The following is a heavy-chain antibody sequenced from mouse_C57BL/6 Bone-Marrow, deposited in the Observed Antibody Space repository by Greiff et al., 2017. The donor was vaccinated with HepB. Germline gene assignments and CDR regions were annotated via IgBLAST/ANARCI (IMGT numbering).Heavy chain of an antibody. CDR1: GYTFTSYW. Sequence: QVQLQQPGAELVRPGTSVKLSCKASGYTFTSYWMHWVKQRPGQGLEWIGVIDPSDSYTNYNQKFKGKATLTVDTSSSTAYMQLSSLTSEDSAVYYCARFRDYFDYWGQGTTLTVSS. CDR2: IDPSDSYT. J-gene: IGHJ2*01. V-gene: IGHV1-59*01. CDR3: ARFRDYFDY.